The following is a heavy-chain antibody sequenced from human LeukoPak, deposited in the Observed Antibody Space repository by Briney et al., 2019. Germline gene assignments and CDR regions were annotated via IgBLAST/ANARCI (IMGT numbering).Heavy chain of an antibody. D-gene: IGHD6-13*01. CDR3: ARDLPYSSSWYAFDI. V-gene: IGHV1-8*03. Sequence: ASVKVSCKASGYTFTSYDINWVRQATRQGLEWMGWMNPNSGNTGYAQKFQGRVTITRNTSISTAYMELSSLRSEDTAVYYCARDLPYSSSWYAFDIWGQGTMVTVSS. CDR2: MNPNSGNT. CDR1: GYTFTSYD. J-gene: IGHJ3*02.